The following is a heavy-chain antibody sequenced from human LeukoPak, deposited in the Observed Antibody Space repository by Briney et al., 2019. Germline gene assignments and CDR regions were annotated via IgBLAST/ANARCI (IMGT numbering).Heavy chain of an antibody. V-gene: IGHV3-48*04. CDR3: ARDLDY. Sequence: GGSLRLSCAASGFTLSSYSMNWVRQAPGKGLEWVSYISSSSKTIYYADSVKGRFTISRDNAKNSLYLQMNSLRAEDTAVYYCARDLDYWGQGTLVTVSS. CDR1: GFTLSSYS. J-gene: IGHJ4*02. CDR2: ISSSSKTI.